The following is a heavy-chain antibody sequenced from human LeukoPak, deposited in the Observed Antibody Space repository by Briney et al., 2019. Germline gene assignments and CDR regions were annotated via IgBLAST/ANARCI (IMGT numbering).Heavy chain of an antibody. V-gene: IGHV4-34*01. J-gene: IGHJ5*02. D-gene: IGHD6-13*01. CDR2: INHSGST. CDR1: GGSFSSYY. CDR3: ARTHSSRYNWFDP. Sequence: SETLSLTCAVYGGSFSSYYWSWIRQSPGKGLEWIGEINHSGSTKYNPSLKSRVTMSVDTSKNQFSLTLSSVTAADTAVYYCARTHSSRYNWFDPWGQGTLVTVSS.